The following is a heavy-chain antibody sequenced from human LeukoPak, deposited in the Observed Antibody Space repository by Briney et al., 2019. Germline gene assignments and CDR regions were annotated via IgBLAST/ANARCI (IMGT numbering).Heavy chain of an antibody. CDR1: GFTFSSYW. CDR3: AKSRGSSYGNPPDY. V-gene: IGHV3-74*01. J-gene: IGHJ4*02. CDR2: IKSDGSAT. D-gene: IGHD5-18*01. Sequence: TGGSLRLSCAASGFTFSSYWMHWVRQAPGKGLVWVSRIKSDGSATSNADSVKGRFTISRDNAKNTLYLQMNSLRAEDTAVYYCAKSRGSSYGNPPDYWGQGTLVTVSS.